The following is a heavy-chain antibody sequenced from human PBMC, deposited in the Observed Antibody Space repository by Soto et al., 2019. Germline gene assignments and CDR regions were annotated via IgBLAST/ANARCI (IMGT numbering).Heavy chain of an antibody. Sequence: SETLSLTCTVSGGSISSSSYYWGWIRQPPGKGLEGIGYIYYSGSTNYNPSLKSRVTISVDTSKTQFSLKLSSVTAANTAVYYCARGGRPLWTFDYWGQGTLVTVSS. CDR3: ARGGRPLWTFDY. V-gene: IGHV4-61*05. CDR2: IYYSGST. CDR1: GGSISSSSYY. J-gene: IGHJ4*02. D-gene: IGHD3-10*01.